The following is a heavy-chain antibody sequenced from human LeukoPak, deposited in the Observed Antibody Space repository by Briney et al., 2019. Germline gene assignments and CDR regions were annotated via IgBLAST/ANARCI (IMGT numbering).Heavy chain of an antibody. CDR3: AKDTHRDSSGLDY. Sequence: GGSLRLSCAASGFTFDDYAMHWVRQAPGKGLEWVSGISWNSGSIGYADSVKGRFTISRDNAKNSLYLQMNSLRAEDTALYYCAKDTHRDSSGLDYWGQGTLVTVSS. D-gene: IGHD3-22*01. J-gene: IGHJ4*02. CDR2: ISWNSGSI. V-gene: IGHV3-9*01. CDR1: GFTFDDYA.